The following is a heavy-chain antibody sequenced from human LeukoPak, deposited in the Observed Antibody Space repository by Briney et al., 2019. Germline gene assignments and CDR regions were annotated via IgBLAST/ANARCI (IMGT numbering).Heavy chain of an antibody. CDR3: AREFYYGSGLSYGMDV. J-gene: IGHJ6*02. Sequence: GGSLRLSCAASGFTFSSYSMNWVRQAPGKGLEWVSYISSSSTIYYADSVKGRFTISRDNAKNSLYLQMNSLRAEDTAVYYCAREFYYGSGLSYGMDVWGQGTTVTVSS. D-gene: IGHD3-10*01. CDR2: ISSSSTI. CDR1: GFTFSSYS. V-gene: IGHV3-48*01.